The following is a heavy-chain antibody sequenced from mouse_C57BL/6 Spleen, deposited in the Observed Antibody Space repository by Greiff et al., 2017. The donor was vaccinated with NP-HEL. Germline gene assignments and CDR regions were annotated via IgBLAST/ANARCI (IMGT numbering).Heavy chain of an antibody. CDR3: AREGDGYRGYFDV. CDR1: GYSITSGYD. V-gene: IGHV3-1*01. Sequence: EVKVVESGPGMVKPSQSLSLTCTVTGYSITSGYDWHWIRHFPGNKLEWMGYISYSGSTNYNPSLKSRISITHDTSKNHFFLKLNSVTTEDTATYYCAREGDGYRGYFDVWGTGTTVTVSS. CDR2: ISYSGST. J-gene: IGHJ1*03. D-gene: IGHD2-3*01.